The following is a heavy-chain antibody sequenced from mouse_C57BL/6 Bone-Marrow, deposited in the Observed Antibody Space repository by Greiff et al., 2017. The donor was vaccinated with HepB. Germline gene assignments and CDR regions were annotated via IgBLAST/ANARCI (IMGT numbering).Heavy chain of an antibody. CDR1: GFTFSDYY. CDR3: ARQNYYGSSLYFDV. D-gene: IGHD1-1*01. Sequence: EVKLMESGGGLVQPGGSLKLSCAASGFTFSDYYMYWVRQTPEKRLEWVAYISNGGGSTYYPDTVKGRFTISRDNAKNTLYLQMSRLKSEDTAMYYCARQNYYGSSLYFDVWGTGTTVTVSS. V-gene: IGHV5-12*01. J-gene: IGHJ1*03. CDR2: ISNGGGST.